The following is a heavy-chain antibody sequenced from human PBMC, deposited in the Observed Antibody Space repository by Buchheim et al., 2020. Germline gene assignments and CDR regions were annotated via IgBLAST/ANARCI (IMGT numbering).Heavy chain of an antibody. CDR3: ARAGRGFTYGYLGN. Sequence: QVQLVESGGGVVQPGRSLRLSCAASGFTFSSYGMHWVRQAPGKGLEWVAVISYDGSNKYYADSVKGRFTISRDNSKNTLYLQMISLRAEDTAVYYCARAGRGFTYGYLGNWGQGTL. J-gene: IGHJ4*02. CDR1: GFTFSSYG. CDR2: ISYDGSNK. V-gene: IGHV3-30*03. D-gene: IGHD5-18*01.